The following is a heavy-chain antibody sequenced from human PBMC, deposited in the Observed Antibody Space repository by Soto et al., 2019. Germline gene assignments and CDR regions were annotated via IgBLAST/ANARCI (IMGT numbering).Heavy chain of an antibody. V-gene: IGHV2-5*01. CDR3: AHIYSSSWYTIPFYS. J-gene: IGHJ4*02. CDR2: VYWNGDK. Sequence: ESGPTLVNPTQTLTLTCTFSGFSLTTAGLGVSWIRQPPGKAPEWLALVYWNGDKRYSPSLKSRLTITKDTSKNQVVLTMTNMDPVDTATYYCAHIYSSSWYTIPFYSWGQETLVTVSS. CDR1: GFSLTTAGLG. D-gene: IGHD6-13*01.